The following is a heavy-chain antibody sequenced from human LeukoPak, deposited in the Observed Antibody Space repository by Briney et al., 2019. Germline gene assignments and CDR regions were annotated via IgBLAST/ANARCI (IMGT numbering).Heavy chain of an antibody. Sequence: ASVKVSCKGSGYTFTSYGISGVRQSPGQGLAWMGWSSAYNGNTNYAQKLQGGVTMTTITFNRTAYMELRTLRFNDTAVYYCARCYYNSGSDPFDYWGQGTLVTVSS. CDR2: SSAYNGNT. V-gene: IGHV1-18*01. D-gene: IGHD3-10*01. CDR3: ARCYYNSGSDPFDY. CDR1: GYTFTSYG. J-gene: IGHJ4*02.